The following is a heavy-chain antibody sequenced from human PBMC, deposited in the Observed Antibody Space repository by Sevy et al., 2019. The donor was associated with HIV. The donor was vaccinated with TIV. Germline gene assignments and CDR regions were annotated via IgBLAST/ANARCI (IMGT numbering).Heavy chain of an antibody. J-gene: IGHJ4*02. V-gene: IGHV3-30*14. Sequence: GGSLRLFCAASGFTFSDYSMHWVRQAPGKGLEWVAVISYDGRNNKYNVDSVKGRFTISRDNSKNTLFLQMNSLRAEDSAIYYCARDRGEILRSAFDYWGQGTLVTVSS. CDR1: GFTFSDYS. CDR2: ISYDGRNNK. D-gene: IGHD3-16*01. CDR3: ARDRGEILRSAFDY.